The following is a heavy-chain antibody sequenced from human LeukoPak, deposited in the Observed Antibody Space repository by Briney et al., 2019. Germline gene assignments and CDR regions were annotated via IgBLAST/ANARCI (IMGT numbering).Heavy chain of an antibody. J-gene: IGHJ4*02. V-gene: IGHV1-18*01. CDR2: ISAYNGNT. Sequence: ASVKVSCKASGYTFTSYGISWVRQAPGQGLEWMGWISAYNGNTNYAQKLQGRVTMTTGTSTSTAYMELRSLRSDDTAVYYCARDSGPLRFLEWLFDYWGQGTLVTVSS. CDR3: ARDSGPLRFLEWLFDY. CDR1: GYTFTSYG. D-gene: IGHD3-3*01.